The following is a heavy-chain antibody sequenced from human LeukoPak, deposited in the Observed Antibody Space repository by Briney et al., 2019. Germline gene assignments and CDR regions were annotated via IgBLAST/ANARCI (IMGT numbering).Heavy chain of an antibody. CDR1: GYTFTSYD. D-gene: IGHD6-6*01. J-gene: IGHJ4*01. V-gene: IGHV1-2*02. CDR3: ARDRRVYSSSSVDY. Sequence: GASVKVSCKASGYTFTSYDINWVRQAPGQGLEWMGWINPNSGDTNYPQKFQGRVTMTRDTSITTAYMELSRLRSDDTAVYYCARDRRVYSSSSVDYWGHGTLVTVSS. CDR2: INPNSGDT.